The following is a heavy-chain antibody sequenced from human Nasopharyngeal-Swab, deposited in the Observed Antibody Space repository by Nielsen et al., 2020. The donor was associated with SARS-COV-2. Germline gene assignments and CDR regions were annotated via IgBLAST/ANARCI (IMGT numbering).Heavy chain of an antibody. V-gene: IGHV1-69*01. CDR1: GFTFSSYA. D-gene: IGHD6-6*01. CDR3: ASSGGYSSSSDFDY. J-gene: IGHJ4*02. CDR2: IIPIFGTA. Sequence: SCAASGFTFSSYAISWVRQAPGQGLEWMGGIIPIFGTANYAQKFQGRVTITADESTSTAYMELSSLRSEDTAVYYCASSGGYSSSSDFDYWGQGTLVTVSS.